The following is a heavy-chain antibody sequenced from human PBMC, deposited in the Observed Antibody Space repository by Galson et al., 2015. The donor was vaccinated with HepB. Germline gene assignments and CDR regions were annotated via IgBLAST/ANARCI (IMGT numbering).Heavy chain of an antibody. V-gene: IGHV3-13*05. Sequence: SLRLSCAASGFTFSSYDMHWVRQATGKGLEWVSAIGTAGDPYYPGSVKGRFTISRENAKNSLYLQMNSLRAGDTAVYYCARAPRTSKLYYYGSGSYTWYFDLWGRGTLVTVSS. D-gene: IGHD3-10*01. CDR1: GFTFSSYD. CDR3: ARAPRTSKLYYYGSGSYTWYFDL. CDR2: IGTAGDP. J-gene: IGHJ2*01.